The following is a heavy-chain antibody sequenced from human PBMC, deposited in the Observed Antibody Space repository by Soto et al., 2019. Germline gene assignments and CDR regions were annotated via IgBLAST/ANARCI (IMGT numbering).Heavy chain of an antibody. CDR3: AHSRYYGSEHHYSSGS. CDR1: GFSLSTSEVG. D-gene: IGHD3-10*01. V-gene: IGHV2-5*02. CDR2: IYWDDDK. J-gene: IGHJ4*02. Sequence: QITLKESGPTLVKPTQTLTLTCTFSGFSLSTSEVGVGWIRQPPGKALEWLALIYWDDDKRHSPSLKSRLTITNDTYKTQVVLTMANMDPVDTATYYCAHSRYYGSEHHYSSGSWGQGTLATVSS.